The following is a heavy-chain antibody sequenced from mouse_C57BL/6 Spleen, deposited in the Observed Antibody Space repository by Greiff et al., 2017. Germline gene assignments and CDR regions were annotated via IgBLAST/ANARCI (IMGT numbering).Heavy chain of an antibody. CDR1: GYTFTDYD. V-gene: IGHV1-15*01. CDR3: TREGNSFAY. J-gene: IGHJ3*01. CDR2: IDPETGGT. Sequence: VQLQQSGAELVRPGASVTLSCKASGYTFTDYDMHWVKQTPVHGLEWIGAIDPETGGTAYNQKFKGKAILTADKSSSTAYMELRSLTSEDSAVDYCTREGNSFAYWGQGTLVTVSA.